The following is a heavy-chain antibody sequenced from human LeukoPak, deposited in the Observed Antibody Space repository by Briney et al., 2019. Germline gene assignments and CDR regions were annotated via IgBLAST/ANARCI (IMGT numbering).Heavy chain of an antibody. D-gene: IGHD6-13*01. CDR2: INHSGST. V-gene: IGHV4-34*01. CDR3: AREGGSSSWYSY. Sequence: SETLSLACAVYGGSFSGYYWSWIRQPPGKGLEWIGEINHSGSTNYNPSLKSRVTISVDTSKNQFSLKLSSVTAADTAVYYCAREGGSSSWYSYWGQGTLVAVSS. J-gene: IGHJ4*02. CDR1: GGSFSGYY.